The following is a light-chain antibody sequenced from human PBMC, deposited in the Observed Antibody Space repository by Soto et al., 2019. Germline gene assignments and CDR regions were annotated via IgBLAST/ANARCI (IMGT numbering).Light chain of an antibody. V-gene: IGKV3-20*01. J-gene: IGKJ1*01. CDR1: QTVSSSF. CDR2: AAS. CDR3: QHYNSYSEA. Sequence: EIVLTQSPCTLSLSPGERATLSCRASQTVSSSFLAWYQQTPGQAPRLLIYAASSRATGIPDRFSGSGSGTEFTLTISSLQPDDFATYYCQHYNSYSEAFGQGTKVDIK.